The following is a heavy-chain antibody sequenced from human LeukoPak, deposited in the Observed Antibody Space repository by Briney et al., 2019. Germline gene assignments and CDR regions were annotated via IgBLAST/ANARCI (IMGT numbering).Heavy chain of an antibody. J-gene: IGHJ4*02. CDR1: GFTFSTYG. CDR2: ISSDGSNT. CDR3: ARDTAGNDY. V-gene: IGHV3-30*03. Sequence: GTSLRLSCAASGFTFSTYGMHWVRQAPGKGLEWVGVISSDGSNTYYADSVKGRFTISRDNAKISLYLQMSSLRAEDTAVYYCARDTAGNDYWGQGTLVTVSS. D-gene: IGHD1-1*01.